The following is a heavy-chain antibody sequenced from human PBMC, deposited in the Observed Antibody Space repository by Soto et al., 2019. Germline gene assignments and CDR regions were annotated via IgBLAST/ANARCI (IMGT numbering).Heavy chain of an antibody. V-gene: IGHV4-59*01. D-gene: IGHD1-26*01. CDR1: GGSISSYY. CDR2: IYYSGST. Sequence: SETLSLTCTVSGGSISSYYWSWIRQPPGKGLEWIGYIYYSGSTNYNPSLKSRVTISVDRSKNQFALKLSSVTAADTAVYYCARRYGGNFDYWGQGTLVTVSS. CDR3: ARRYGGNFDY. J-gene: IGHJ4*02.